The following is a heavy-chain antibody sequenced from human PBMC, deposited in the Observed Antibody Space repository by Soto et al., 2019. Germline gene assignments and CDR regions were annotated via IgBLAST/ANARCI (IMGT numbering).Heavy chain of an antibody. CDR1: GFTFSSYG. J-gene: IGHJ5*02. CDR3: ARDSGQIVVVPAAMRMGFDP. V-gene: IGHV3-33*01. D-gene: IGHD2-2*01. CDR2: IWYDGSNK. Sequence: QVQLVESGGGVVQPGRSLRLSCAASGFTFSSYGMHWVRQAPGKGLEWVAVIWYDGSNKYYADSVKGRFTISRDNSKNTLYLQMNSLRAEDTAVYYCARDSGQIVVVPAAMRMGFDPWGQGTLVTVSS.